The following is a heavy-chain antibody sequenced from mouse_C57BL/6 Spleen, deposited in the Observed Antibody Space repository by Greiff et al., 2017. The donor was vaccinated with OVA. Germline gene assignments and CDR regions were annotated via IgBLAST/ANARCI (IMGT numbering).Heavy chain of an antibody. D-gene: IGHD1-1*01. CDR3: AREGDYYGSSYPLVDY. CDR2: INPSNGGT. V-gene: IGHV1-53*01. CDR1: GYTFTSYW. J-gene: IGHJ2*01. Sequence: QVQLQQPGTELVKPGASVKLSCKASGYTFTSYWMHWVKQRPGQGLEWIGNINPSNGGTNYNEKFKSKATLTVDKSSSTAYMQLSSLTSEDSAVYYCAREGDYYGSSYPLVDYWGQGTTLTVSS.